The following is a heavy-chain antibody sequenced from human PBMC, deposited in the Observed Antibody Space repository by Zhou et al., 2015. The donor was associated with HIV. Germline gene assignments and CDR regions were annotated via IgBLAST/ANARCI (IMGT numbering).Heavy chain of an antibody. CDR3: ARVRLPGRQFDWLLSPPAY. Sequence: EVQLVESGGKLVQPGGSLRLSCEGSGFVFSVHVMHWVRQAPGKGPVWVARIDSDGTTTSYADPVKGRFTISRDNTNKKLYLQMNNLRGDDTAVYYCARVRLPGRQFDWLLSPPAYWGQGTLVTVSS. J-gene: IGHJ4*02. CDR1: GFVFSVHV. CDR2: IDSDGTTT. D-gene: IGHD3-9*01. V-gene: IGHV3-74*01.